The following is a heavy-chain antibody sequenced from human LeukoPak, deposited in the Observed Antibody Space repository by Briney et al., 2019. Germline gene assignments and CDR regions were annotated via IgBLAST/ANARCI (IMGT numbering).Heavy chain of an antibody. CDR3: ARVVGPGSGSYYGYAFDI. CDR2: INPNIGGT. Sequence: ASVKVSCKASGYTFTGYYMHWVRQAPGQGLEWMGWINPNIGGTNYTQKFQGRVTMTRDTSISTAYMELSRLRSDDTAVYYCARVVGPGSGSYYGYAFDIWGQGTMVTVSS. J-gene: IGHJ3*02. V-gene: IGHV1-2*02. CDR1: GYTFTGYY. D-gene: IGHD1-26*01.